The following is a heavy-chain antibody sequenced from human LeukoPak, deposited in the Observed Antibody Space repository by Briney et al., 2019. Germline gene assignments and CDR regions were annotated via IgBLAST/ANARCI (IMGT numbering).Heavy chain of an antibody. CDR1: GFTFSSYA. V-gene: IGHV3-23*01. CDR3: AKASPSRTMIVAVALPE. CDR2: ISGSGGST. J-gene: IGHJ4*02. Sequence: GGSLRLSCAASGFTFSSYAMIWVRQAPGKGLEWVSAISGSGGSTYYADSVKGRFTISRDNSKNTLYLQMNSLRAEDTAVYYCAKASPSRTMIVAVALPEWGQGTLVTVSS. D-gene: IGHD3-22*01.